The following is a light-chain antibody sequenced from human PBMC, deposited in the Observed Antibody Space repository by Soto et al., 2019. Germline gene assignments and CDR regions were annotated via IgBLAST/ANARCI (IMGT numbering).Light chain of an antibody. CDR2: EVT. V-gene: IGLV2-8*02. Sequence: QSVLTQPPSASRSPGQSVTISCTGTSSDVGGYNYVSWYQQHPGKAPKLMIYEVTKRPSGVPDRFSGSKSGNTASLTVSGLQAEDEADYYCSSHAGINNVVFGGGTKLTVL. J-gene: IGLJ3*02. CDR1: SSDVGGYNY. CDR3: SSHAGINNVV.